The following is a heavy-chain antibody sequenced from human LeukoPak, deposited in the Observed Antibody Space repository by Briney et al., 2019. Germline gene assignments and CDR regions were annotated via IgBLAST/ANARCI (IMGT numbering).Heavy chain of an antibody. CDR3: AASLDGPLRYLDY. CDR1: GGSVSSGSYY. V-gene: IGHV4-61*01. CDR2: IYNSGST. D-gene: IGHD2-2*01. Sequence: IPSETLSLTCTVSGGSVSSGSYYWSWVRQPPGKGLEWIGYIYNSGSTNYNPSLKSRVTISTDTSKNQFSLKLSSVTAADTAVYYCAASLDGPLRYLDYWGQGTLVTVSS. J-gene: IGHJ4*02.